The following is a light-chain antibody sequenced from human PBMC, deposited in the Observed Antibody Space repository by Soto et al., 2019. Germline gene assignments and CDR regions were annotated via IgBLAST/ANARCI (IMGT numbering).Light chain of an antibody. CDR2: EVS. CDR3: CSYAGRTTPYV. CDR1: SSDVGSYNL. J-gene: IGLJ1*01. Sequence: QSALTQPASVSGSPGQSITTSCTGTSSDVGSYNLVSWYQHHPGKAPKLMIYEVSERPSGVSNRFSGSKSGNTASLTISGLQAEDEADYYCCSYAGRTTPYVFGTGTKVTVL. V-gene: IGLV2-23*02.